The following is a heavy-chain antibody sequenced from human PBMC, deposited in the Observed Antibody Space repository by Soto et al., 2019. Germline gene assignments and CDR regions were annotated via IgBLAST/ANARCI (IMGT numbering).Heavy chain of an antibody. CDR2: TSAYNGNT. D-gene: IGHD3-10*01. J-gene: IGHJ6*02. V-gene: IGHV1-18*01. CDR1: GYTFTSYR. CDR3: ARDPSPYYYGSGSSGMDV. Sequence: PVKGSCKASGYTFTSYRSSLLRLAPGQGLEWMGWTSAYNGNTNYAQKLQGRVTMTTDTSTSTAYMELRSLRSDDTAVYYCARDPSPYYYGSGSSGMDVWGQGTTVTVSS.